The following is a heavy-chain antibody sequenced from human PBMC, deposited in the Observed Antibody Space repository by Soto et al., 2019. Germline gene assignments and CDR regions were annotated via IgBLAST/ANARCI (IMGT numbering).Heavy chain of an antibody. CDR3: ARLWYGSGSGWFDP. CDR2: IYYSGST. J-gene: IGHJ5*02. D-gene: IGHD3-10*01. Sequence: QLQLQESGPGLVKPSETLSLTCTVSGGSISSSSYYWGWIRQPPGKGREWIGSIYYSGSTYYNPSLKSRVTISVDTSKNQFSLKLSSVTAADTAVYYCARLWYGSGSGWFDPWGQGTLGTVSS. CDR1: GGSISSSSYY. V-gene: IGHV4-39*01.